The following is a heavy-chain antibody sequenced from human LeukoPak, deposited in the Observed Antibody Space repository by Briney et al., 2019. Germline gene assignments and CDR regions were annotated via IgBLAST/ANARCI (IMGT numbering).Heavy chain of an antibody. J-gene: IGHJ4*02. D-gene: IGHD6-13*01. V-gene: IGHV3-9*01. CDR1: GFTFDDYA. Sequence: GGSLRLSCAASGFTFDDYAMHWVRQAPGKGLEWVSGISWNSGSIGYADSVKGRFTISRDNAKNSLYLQMNSLRAEDTAVYYCARAQDVAAAEDYWGQGTLVTVSS. CDR3: ARAQDVAAAEDY. CDR2: ISWNSGSI.